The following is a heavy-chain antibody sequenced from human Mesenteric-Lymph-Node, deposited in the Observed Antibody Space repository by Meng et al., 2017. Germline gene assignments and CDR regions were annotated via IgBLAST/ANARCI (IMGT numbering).Heavy chain of an antibody. CDR2: MNPNSGNT. V-gene: IGHV1-8*03. CDR3: ARGDSSAVARLYYFDY. CDR1: GYTFTSYD. J-gene: IGHJ4*02. Sequence: ASVKVSCKASGYTFTSYDINWVRQATGQGLEWMGWMNPNSGNTGYAQKFQGRVTITRNTSISTAYMELSSLKSEDTAVYYCARGDSSAVARLYYFDYWGQGTLVTVSS. D-gene: IGHD6-19*01.